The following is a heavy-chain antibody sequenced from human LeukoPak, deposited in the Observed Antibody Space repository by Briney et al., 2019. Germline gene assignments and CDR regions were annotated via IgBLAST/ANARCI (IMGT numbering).Heavy chain of an antibody. CDR1: GGTFSSYA. D-gene: IGHD5-24*01. CDR2: IIPIFGTA. V-gene: IGHV1-69*13. Sequence: SVKVSCKASGGTFSSYAISWVRQVPGQGLEWMGGIIPIFGTANYAQKFQGRVTITADESTSTAYMELSSLRAEDTAVYYCARESRIEMATIKYYFDYWGQGTLVTVSS. J-gene: IGHJ4*02. CDR3: ARESRIEMATIKYYFDY.